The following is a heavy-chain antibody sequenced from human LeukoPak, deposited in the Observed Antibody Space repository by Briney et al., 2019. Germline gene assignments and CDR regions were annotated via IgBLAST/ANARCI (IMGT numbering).Heavy chain of an antibody. CDR3: VREGGLNYGTR. Sequence: GGSLRLSCAAPGFTFSSYEMNWVRQAPGKGLEWVSYISSSGSITYYADSVKGRFTISRDNAKNSLYLQMNSLRAEDTAVYYCVREGGLNYGTRWGQGTLVTVSS. CDR1: GFTFSSYE. CDR2: ISSSGSIT. V-gene: IGHV3-48*03. J-gene: IGHJ4*02. D-gene: IGHD5-18*01.